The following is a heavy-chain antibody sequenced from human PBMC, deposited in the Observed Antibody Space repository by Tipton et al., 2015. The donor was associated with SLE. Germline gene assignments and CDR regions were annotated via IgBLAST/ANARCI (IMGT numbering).Heavy chain of an antibody. CDR3: ARDVDRWVFRD. V-gene: IGHV4-59*01. D-gene: IGHD3/OR15-3a*01. CDR1: GDSISSSY. CDR2: VSHTVKP. Sequence: TLSLTCTVSGDSISSSYWSWIRQPPGKGLEWIGYVSHTVKPNYDPSLKSRVSMSVDTSKNQFSLKLSSVTAADTALYYCARDVDRWVFRDWGQGTLVTVSS. J-gene: IGHJ4*02.